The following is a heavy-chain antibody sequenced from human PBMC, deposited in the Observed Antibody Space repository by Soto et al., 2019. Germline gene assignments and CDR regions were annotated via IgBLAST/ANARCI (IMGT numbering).Heavy chain of an antibody. CDR1: GYSFTSYW. D-gene: IGHD2-21*02. CDR3: ARHQRPGDPFDY. J-gene: IGHJ4*02. CDR2: ISPFDSDT. V-gene: IGHV5-51*01. Sequence: PGESLKISCKGSGYSFTSYWIGWVRQMPGRGLEWMGIISPFDSDTRYSPSFQGQVTISADKSITTAYLQWRSLKASDSAFYYCARHQRPGDPFDYWGQGTLVTVSS.